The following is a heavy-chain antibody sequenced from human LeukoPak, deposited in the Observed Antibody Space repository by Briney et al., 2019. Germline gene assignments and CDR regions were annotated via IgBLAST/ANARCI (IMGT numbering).Heavy chain of an antibody. Sequence: GASVKVSCKASGYIFTSNYIHWVRQAPEQGLEWMGMIYPRDGSTSYAQRFQDRVTVTRDTSTSTVHMELSGLRSEDTAVYYCARDQEGFDYWGQGTQVTVSS. CDR3: ARDQEGFDY. J-gene: IGHJ4*02. CDR1: GYIFTSNY. V-gene: IGHV1-46*01. CDR2: IYPRDGST.